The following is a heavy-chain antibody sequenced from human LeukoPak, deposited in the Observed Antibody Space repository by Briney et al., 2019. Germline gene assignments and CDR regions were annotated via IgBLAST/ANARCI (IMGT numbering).Heavy chain of an antibody. Sequence: ASVKVSCKACGYTFTSYGISWVRQAPGQGLERMGWISAYNGNTNYAQKLQGRVTMTTDTSTSTAYMELRSLRSDDTAVYYCATAYYYDSSGYYRYYFDYWGQGTLVTVSS. J-gene: IGHJ4*02. V-gene: IGHV1-18*01. D-gene: IGHD3-22*01. CDR1: GYTFTSYG. CDR2: ISAYNGNT. CDR3: ATAYYYDSSGYYRYYFDY.